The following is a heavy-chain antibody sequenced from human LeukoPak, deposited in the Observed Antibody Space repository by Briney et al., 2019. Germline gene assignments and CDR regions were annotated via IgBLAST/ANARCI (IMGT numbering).Heavy chain of an antibody. D-gene: IGHD3-3*02. CDR3: ARSPFLEYLEPTYMDV. J-gene: IGHJ6*03. V-gene: IGHV1-2*02. CDR1: GYTFTGYF. CDR2: ISPKSGGT. Sequence: ASVKVSCKASGYTFTGYFIHYVRQASGQGLEWMGWISPKSGGTNYAQKFQGRVTMTRDTAISTAYMELSSLKSDDTAMYYCARSPFLEYLEPTYMDVWGKGTSVIVSS.